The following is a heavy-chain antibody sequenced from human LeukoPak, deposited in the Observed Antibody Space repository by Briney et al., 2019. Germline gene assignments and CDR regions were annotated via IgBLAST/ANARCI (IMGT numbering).Heavy chain of an antibody. Sequence: GGSLRLSCAASGFTFSSYAMHWVRQAPGKGLEWVAVISYDGSNKYYADSVKGRFTISRDNSKNTLYLQMNSLRAEDTAVYYCFSLGYCSGGSCYQPPGWFDPWGQGTLVTVSS. J-gene: IGHJ5*02. CDR2: ISYDGSNK. CDR1: GFTFSSYA. V-gene: IGHV3-30*04. D-gene: IGHD2-15*01. CDR3: FSLGYCSGGSCYQPPGWFDP.